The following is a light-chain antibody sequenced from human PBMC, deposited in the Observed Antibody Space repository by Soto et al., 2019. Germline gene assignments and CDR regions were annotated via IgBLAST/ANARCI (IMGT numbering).Light chain of an antibody. V-gene: IGLV2-23*01. CDR3: CSYAGSSTLI. CDR1: SSDVGTYNL. CDR2: EGS. J-gene: IGLJ2*01. Sequence: QSALTQPASVSGSPGQSITISCTGTSSDVGTYNLVSWYQRYPGKAPKLMIYEGSKRPSGVSDRFSGSKSGNTASLTISGLQAEDEADYYCCSYAGSSTLIFGGGTQLTVL.